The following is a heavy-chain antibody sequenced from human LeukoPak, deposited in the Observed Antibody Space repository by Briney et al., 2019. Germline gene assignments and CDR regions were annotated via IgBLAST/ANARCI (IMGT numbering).Heavy chain of an antibody. CDR3: ARAQVGSGWYNGDY. CDR2: IWYDGSNK. Sequence: GRSLRLSCAAYGFTFSSYAMHWVRQAPGKGLQRVAVIWYDGSNKYYADSVKGRFTISRDNSKNTLYLQMNSLRAEDTAVYYCARAQVGSGWYNGDYWGQGTLVTVSS. CDR1: GFTFSSYA. D-gene: IGHD6-19*01. J-gene: IGHJ4*02. V-gene: IGHV3-33*01.